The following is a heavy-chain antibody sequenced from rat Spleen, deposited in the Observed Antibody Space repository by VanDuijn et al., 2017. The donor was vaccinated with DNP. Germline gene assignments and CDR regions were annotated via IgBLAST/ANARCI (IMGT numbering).Heavy chain of an antibody. V-gene: IGHV5-25*01. J-gene: IGHJ2*01. CDR2: ITSSGGYT. CDR1: GFSFSDYY. Sequence: EVQLVESGGGLVQSGRSLKLSCVASGFSFSDYYMAWIRQIPGKGLEWVASITSSGGYTYYPDSVKGRFTISRDHAKSTLYLQMDSLRSEDTATYYCARHDLDGYYHRYWFAYWGQGVMVTVSS. CDR3: ARHDLDGYYHRYWFAY. D-gene: IGHD1-12*03.